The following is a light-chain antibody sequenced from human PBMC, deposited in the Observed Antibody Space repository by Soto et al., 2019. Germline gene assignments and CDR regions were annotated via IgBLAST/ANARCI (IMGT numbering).Light chain of an antibody. V-gene: IGLV1-40*01. CDR1: SSNIGAGYD. J-gene: IGLJ3*02. CDR3: QSYDRSLRGPV. CDR2: GNS. Sequence: QAVVTQPPSVSGAPGQRVTISCTGSSSNIGAGYDVHWYQQLPGTAPKLLIDGNSNRPSGVADRFSGSKSGTSASLAIAGFGAEDVGDWYCQSYDRSLRGPVSGGGTQLTVL.